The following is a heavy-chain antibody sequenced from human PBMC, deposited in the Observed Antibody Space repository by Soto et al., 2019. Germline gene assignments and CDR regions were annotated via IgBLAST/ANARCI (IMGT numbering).Heavy chain of an antibody. CDR2: ISGSGGST. J-gene: IGHJ6*02. Sequence: PGGSLRLSCAASGFTFSSYAMSWVRQAPGKGLEWVSAISGSGGSTYYTDSVKGRFTISRDNSKNTLYLQMNSLRADDTVVYYCAKGKRPQRNYYYYGMDVWGQGTTVTVSS. CDR1: GFTFSSYA. V-gene: IGHV3-23*01. CDR3: AKGKRPQRNYYYYGMDV.